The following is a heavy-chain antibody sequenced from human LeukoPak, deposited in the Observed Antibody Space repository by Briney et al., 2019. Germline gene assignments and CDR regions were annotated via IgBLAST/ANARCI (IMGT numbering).Heavy chain of an antibody. CDR3: ARGLTDTLYYYDSRNFYYYYGMDV. V-gene: IGHV4-4*07. CDR2: IYTSGST. D-gene: IGHD3-22*01. Sequence: PSETLSLTCTVSGGSISSYYWSWIRQPAGKGLEWIGRIYTSGSTNYNPSLKSRVTMSVDTSKNQFSLKLSSVTAADTAVYYCARGLTDTLYYYDSRNFYYYYGMDVWGQGTTVTVSS. J-gene: IGHJ6*02. CDR1: GGSISSYY.